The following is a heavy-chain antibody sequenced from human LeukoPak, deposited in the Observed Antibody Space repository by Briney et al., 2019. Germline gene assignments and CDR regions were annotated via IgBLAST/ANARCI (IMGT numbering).Heavy chain of an antibody. Sequence: ASVKVSCKASGYTFTGYYMHWVRQAPGQGLEWMGWINPNSGGTNYAQKFQGRVTMTRDTSISTAYMELSRLRPDDTAVYYCARSPIRGYYYMDVWGKGTTVTVSS. CDR1: GYTFTGYY. CDR3: ARSPIRGYYYMDV. V-gene: IGHV1-2*02. J-gene: IGHJ6*03. CDR2: INPNSGGT.